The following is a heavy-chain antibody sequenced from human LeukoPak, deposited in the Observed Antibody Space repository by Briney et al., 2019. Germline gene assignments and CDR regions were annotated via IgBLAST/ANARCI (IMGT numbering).Heavy chain of an antibody. J-gene: IGHJ4*02. CDR3: ARDLKTPPAVAGRFDY. D-gene: IGHD6-19*01. V-gene: IGHV3-21*01. CDR2: ISSSSSYI. Sequence: PGGSLRLSCAASGFTFSSYSMNWVRQAPGKGLEWVSSISSSSSYIYYADSVKGRFTISRDNAKNSLYLQMNSLRAEDTAVYYCARDLKTPPAVAGRFDYWGQGTLVTVSS. CDR1: GFTFSSYS.